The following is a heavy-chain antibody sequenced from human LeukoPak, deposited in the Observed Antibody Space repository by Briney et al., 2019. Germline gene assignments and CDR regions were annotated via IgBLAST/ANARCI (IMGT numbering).Heavy chain of an antibody. D-gene: IGHD5-18*01. CDR1: GDSVSSNSAA. J-gene: IGHJ4*02. Sequence: SQTLSLTCAISGDSVSSNSAAWNWIRQSPSRGLEWLGRTYYRSKWYNDYAVSVKSRITINPDTSKNQFSLQLNSVTPEDTAVYYCARENTHVDTAMVYYFDYWGQGTLVTVS. CDR3: ARENTHVDTAMVYYFDY. V-gene: IGHV6-1*01. CDR2: TYYRSKWYN.